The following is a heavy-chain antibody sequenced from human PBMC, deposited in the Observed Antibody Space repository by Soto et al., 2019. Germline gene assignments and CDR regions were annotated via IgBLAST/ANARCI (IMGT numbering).Heavy chain of an antibody. V-gene: IGHV4-30-4*01. CDR1: GGTISTVDYW. CDR2: IYDGGRT. Sequence: QVQLQESGPGLVKASQTRSLTCTVTGGTISTVDYWWSWIRQSPDMGLEWIGHIYDGGRTYNNPSLESRVTMSVDTSKSQLSLTLSSVSAADTAVYYCARGPSGDKVDSWGQGTLVTVS. CDR3: ARGPSGDKVDS. D-gene: IGHD7-27*01. J-gene: IGHJ4*02.